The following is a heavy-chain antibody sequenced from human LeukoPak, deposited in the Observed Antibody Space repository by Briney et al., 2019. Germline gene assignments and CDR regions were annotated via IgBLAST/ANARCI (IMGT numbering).Heavy chain of an antibody. Sequence: PSETLSLTCTVSGGFISRYYWSWVRQSPGKGLEWIGHIYYSGTTNYNPSLKSRITISVDTSKNQFSLKLNSVTAADTAVYFCARQYGNYLWDYWGQGTLVTVSS. CDR3: ARQYGNYLWDY. CDR2: IYYSGTT. D-gene: IGHD3-22*01. CDR1: GGFISRYY. V-gene: IGHV4-59*08. J-gene: IGHJ4*02.